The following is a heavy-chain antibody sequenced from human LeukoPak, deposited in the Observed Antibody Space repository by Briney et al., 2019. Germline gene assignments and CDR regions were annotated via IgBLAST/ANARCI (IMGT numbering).Heavy chain of an antibody. J-gene: IGHJ5*02. Sequence: PGASVKVSCKASGGTFSSYAISWVRQAPGQGLEWMGGIIPIFGTANYAQKFQGRVTITTDESTSTAYMELSSLRSEDTAVYYCARDVQPHDYSNYHNWFDPWGQGTLVTVSS. D-gene: IGHD4-11*01. CDR1: GGTFSSYA. CDR3: ARDVQPHDYSNYHNWFDP. V-gene: IGHV1-69*05. CDR2: IIPIFGTA.